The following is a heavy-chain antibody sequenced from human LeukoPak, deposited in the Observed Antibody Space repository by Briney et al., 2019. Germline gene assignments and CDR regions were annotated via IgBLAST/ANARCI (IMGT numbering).Heavy chain of an antibody. D-gene: IGHD1-26*01. CDR2: INHSGST. CDR1: GGSFSGYY. V-gene: IGHV4-34*01. J-gene: IGHJ4*02. CDR3: ARLSSGSYYLDY. Sequence: SETLSLTCAVYGGSFSGYYWSWIRQPPGKGLEWIGEINHSGSTNYNPSLKSRVTISVDTSKNQFSLKLSSVTAADTAVYYCARLSSGSYYLDYWGQGTLVTVSS.